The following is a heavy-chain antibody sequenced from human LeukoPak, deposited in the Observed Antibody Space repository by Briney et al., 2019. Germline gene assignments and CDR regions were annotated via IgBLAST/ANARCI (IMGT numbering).Heavy chain of an antibody. D-gene: IGHD2-2*01. J-gene: IGHJ5*02. Sequence: GGSLRLSCAASGFTFSSYAMHWVRQAPGKGLEWVAVISYDGSNKYYADSVKGRFTISRDNSKNTLYLQMNSLRAEGTAVYYCARGYCSSTSCYGNWFDPWGQGTLVTVSS. V-gene: IGHV3-30*04. CDR2: ISYDGSNK. CDR1: GFTFSSYA. CDR3: ARGYCSSTSCYGNWFDP.